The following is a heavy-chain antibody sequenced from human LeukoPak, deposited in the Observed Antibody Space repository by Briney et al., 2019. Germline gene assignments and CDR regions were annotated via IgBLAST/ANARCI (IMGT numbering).Heavy chain of an antibody. V-gene: IGHV3-21*01. J-gene: IGHJ4*02. CDR3: ARAGAMIVVVNNFDY. CDR2: ISSSSSYI. CDR1: GFTFSSYS. D-gene: IGHD3-22*01. Sequence: GGSLRLSCAASGFTFSSYSMNWVRQAPGKGLEWVSSISSSSSYIYYADSVEGRFTISRDNAKNSLYLQMNSLRAEDTAVYYCARAGAMIVVVNNFDYWGQGTLVTVSS.